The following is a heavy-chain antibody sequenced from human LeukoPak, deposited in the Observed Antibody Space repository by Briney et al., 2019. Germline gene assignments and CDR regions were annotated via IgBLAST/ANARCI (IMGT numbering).Heavy chain of an antibody. CDR3: ARYIVVVVAATPNAFDI. D-gene: IGHD2-15*01. CDR2: IYYSGST. CDR1: GGSISSGDYY. J-gene: IGHJ3*02. Sequence: SQTLSLTCTVSGGSISSGDYYWSWIRQPPGKGLEWIGYIYYSGSTYYNPSLKSRVTISVDTSKNQLSLKLSSVTAADTAVYYCARYIVVVVAATPNAFDIWGQGTMVTVSS. V-gene: IGHV4-30-4*01.